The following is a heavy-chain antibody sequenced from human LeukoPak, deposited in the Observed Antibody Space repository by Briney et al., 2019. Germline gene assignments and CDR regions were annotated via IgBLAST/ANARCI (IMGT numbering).Heavy chain of an antibody. CDR3: ARAMTTVTTYYY. Sequence: PGGSLRLSCAASGFTFSSYSMNWVRQAPGKGLVWVSSISSSSSYIYYADSVKGRFTISRDNAKNSLYLQMNSLRAEDTAVYYCARAMTTVTTYYYWGQGTLVTVSS. CDR2: ISSSSSYI. V-gene: IGHV3-21*01. CDR1: GFTFSSYS. D-gene: IGHD4-17*01. J-gene: IGHJ4*02.